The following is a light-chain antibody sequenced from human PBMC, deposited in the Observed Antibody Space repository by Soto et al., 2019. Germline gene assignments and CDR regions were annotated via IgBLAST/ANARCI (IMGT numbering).Light chain of an antibody. Sequence: QSALTQPPSASGSPGQSVTISCTGTSSDVGGYNYVSWYQQHPGKATKLMIYEVSKRPSGVPDRFSGSKSGNTASLTVSGLPAVDEADYYCSLYAGSNNLVVFGGGTKLTVL. CDR1: SSDVGGYNY. V-gene: IGLV2-8*01. CDR2: EVS. CDR3: SLYAGSNNLVV. J-gene: IGLJ2*01.